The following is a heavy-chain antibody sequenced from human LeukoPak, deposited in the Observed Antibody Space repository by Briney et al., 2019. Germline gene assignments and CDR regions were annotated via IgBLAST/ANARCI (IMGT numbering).Heavy chain of an antibody. J-gene: IGHJ4*02. D-gene: IGHD3-3*01. Sequence: SETLSLTCTVSGGSISSYYWSWIRQPPGKGLEWIGYIYYSGSTNYNPSLKSRVTISVDTSKNQFSLKLSSVTAADTAVYYCAAGGYDFWSGRGYFDYWGQGTLVTVSS. V-gene: IGHV4-59*01. CDR3: AAGGYDFWSGRGYFDY. CDR2: IYYSGST. CDR1: GGSISSYY.